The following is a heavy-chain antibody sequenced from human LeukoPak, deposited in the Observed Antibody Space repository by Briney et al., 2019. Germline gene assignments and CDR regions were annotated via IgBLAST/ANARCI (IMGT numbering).Heavy chain of an antibody. CDR3: AREHRSSKYFDS. J-gene: IGHJ4*02. CDR1: GGSIAVNHYY. D-gene: IGHD6-6*01. CDR2: GLYTGNT. V-gene: IGHV4-39*02. Sequence: SETLSLTCSVAGGSIAVNHYYWGWIRQPPGKGLEWIGSGLYTGNTYSNPSLRSRVTISVDTSKNEFSLKMNSVTAADTAVYYCAREHRSSKYFDSWGQGALMIVSS.